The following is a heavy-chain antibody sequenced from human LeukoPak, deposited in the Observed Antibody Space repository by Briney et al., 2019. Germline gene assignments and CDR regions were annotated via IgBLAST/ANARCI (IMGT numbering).Heavy chain of an antibody. J-gene: IGHJ3*02. CDR3: ARDNEYSSSFAFDI. CDR2: INQDGSER. Sequence: QAGGSLRLSCAASGFTFSSHWMTWVRQAPGKGLEWVANINQDGSERYYVDSVKGRFTISRDNAKNSLYLQMNSLRAEDTAVYYCARDNEYSSSFAFDIWGQGTMVTVSS. D-gene: IGHD6-13*01. V-gene: IGHV3-7*01. CDR1: GFTFSSHW.